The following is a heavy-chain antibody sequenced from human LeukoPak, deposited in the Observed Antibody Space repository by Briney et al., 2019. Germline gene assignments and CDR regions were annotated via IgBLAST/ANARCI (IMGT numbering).Heavy chain of an antibody. J-gene: IGHJ4*02. CDR1: GGSISSYY. CDR3: ARSNYGSGSYHNS. Sequence: PSETLSLTCTVSGGSISSYYWSWIRQPPGKGLEWIGYIYYSGTTYYNPSLQSRVTISVDTSKNQFSLKLSSVTAADTAVYYCARSNYGSGSYHNSWGQGTLVTVSS. CDR2: IYYSGTT. V-gene: IGHV4-59*06. D-gene: IGHD3-10*01.